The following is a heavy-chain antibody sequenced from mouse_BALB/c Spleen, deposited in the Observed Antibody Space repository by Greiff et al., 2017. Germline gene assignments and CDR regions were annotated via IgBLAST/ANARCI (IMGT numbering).Heavy chain of an antibody. CDR1: GFTFSSYG. CDR3: CFMSTHAMDY. J-gene: IGHJ4*01. Sequence: EVQRVESGGDLVKPGGSLKLSCAASGFTFSSYGMAWVRQTPDKRLEWVGTISSGSSYTYYPDSVKGRFTISRDNAKNTLFLQMSSRKSEDTAMYYCCFMSTHAMDYWGQGTSVTVSS. CDR2: ISSGSSYT. D-gene: IGHD2-4*01. V-gene: IGHV5-6*01.